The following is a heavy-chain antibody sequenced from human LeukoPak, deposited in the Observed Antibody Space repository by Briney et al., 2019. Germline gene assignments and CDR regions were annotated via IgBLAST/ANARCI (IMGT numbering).Heavy chain of an antibody. D-gene: IGHD3-16*01. V-gene: IGHV3-23*05. CDR2: IFDSGAPS. CDR1: GFSFSRHA. CDR3: TKAVGGGRDAYDV. Sequence: GGSLRLSCVASGFSFSRHATNWVRQAPGKAPEWVSSIFDSGAPSYYADSVKGRFTISRDNSGNTFHLQMENLRAEDSATYYCTKAVGGGRDAYDVWGLGTRVIVSS. J-gene: IGHJ3*01.